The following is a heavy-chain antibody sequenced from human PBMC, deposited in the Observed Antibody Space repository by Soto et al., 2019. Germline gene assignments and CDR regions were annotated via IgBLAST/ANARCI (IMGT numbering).Heavy chain of an antibody. J-gene: IGHJ4*02. CDR2: IDHSGST. Sequence: QVQLQQWGAGLLKPSETLSLTCAVYGGSFSGYYWTWIRQPPGKGLEWIGEIDHSGSTNSNPSLKSRVTMSVDTSKNQFSLRLSSVPAADTAVYSCARARGGNSVDFWAQGTLVNVS. CDR1: GGSFSGYY. CDR3: ARARGGNSVDF. D-gene: IGHD2-21*02. V-gene: IGHV4-34*01.